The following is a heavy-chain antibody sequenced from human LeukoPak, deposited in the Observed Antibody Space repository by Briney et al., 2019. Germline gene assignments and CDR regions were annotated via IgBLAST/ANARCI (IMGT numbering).Heavy chain of an antibody. CDR1: GFTFSSYA. J-gene: IGHJ4*02. Sequence: PGGSLRLSCAASGFTFSSYAMSWVRQAPGKGLEWVSAISGSGGSTYYADSVKGRFTISRDNSKNTLYLQMNSLRAEDTAVYYCAKGSPVVDTAMVDYWGQGTLVTVSP. D-gene: IGHD5-18*01. V-gene: IGHV3-23*01. CDR2: ISGSGGST. CDR3: AKGSPVVDTAMVDY.